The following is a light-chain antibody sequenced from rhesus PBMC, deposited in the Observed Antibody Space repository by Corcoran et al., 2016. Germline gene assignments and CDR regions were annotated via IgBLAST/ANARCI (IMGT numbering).Light chain of an antibody. V-gene: IGLV2-32*02. CDR1: SIDIGGYNY. CDR2: EVT. J-gene: IGLJ1*01. Sequence: QAALTQPPSMSGSPGQSVTISCTGTSIDIGGYNYVSWYQHHPGTAPNLMIYEVTMRPSGVSDRFSGSKSGNTASLTISGLQAEDEADYYCSAYAGSVSFYVFGPGTRLAVL. CDR3: SAYAGSVSFYV.